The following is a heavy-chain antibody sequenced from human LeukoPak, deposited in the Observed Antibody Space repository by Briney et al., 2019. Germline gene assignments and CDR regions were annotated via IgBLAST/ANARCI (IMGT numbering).Heavy chain of an antibody. CDR1: GFPFDDYA. J-gene: IGHJ4*02. CDR3: AKGYCSSISCLVDY. V-gene: IGHV3-9*01. Sequence: GGSLRLSCAASGFPFDDYAMHWVRQAPGKGLEWVSGISWNSGSIGYADSVKGRFTISRDNAKNSLYLQMNSLRAEDTALYYCAKGYCSSISCLVDYWGQGTLVTVSS. CDR2: ISWNSGSI. D-gene: IGHD2-2*01.